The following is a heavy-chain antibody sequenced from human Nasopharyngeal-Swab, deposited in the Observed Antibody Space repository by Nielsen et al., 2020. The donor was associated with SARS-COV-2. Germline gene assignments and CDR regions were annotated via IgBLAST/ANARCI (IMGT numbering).Heavy chain of an antibody. J-gene: IGHJ4*02. Sequence: GESLKISCAASGFTFNSNAMNWVRQAPGKGLEWLSVISGSGVSTSYADSVKGRFVISRDNSENTLYLQMNNLRAEDTAIYYCAKDLGVESPLWFDYWGQGTLLTVSS. CDR3: AKDLGVESPLWFDY. D-gene: IGHD4-23*01. V-gene: IGHV3-23*01. CDR2: ISGSGVST. CDR1: GFTFNSNA.